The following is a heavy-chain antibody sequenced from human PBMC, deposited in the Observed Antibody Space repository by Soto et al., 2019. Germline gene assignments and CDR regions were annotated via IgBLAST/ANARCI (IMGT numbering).Heavy chain of an antibody. Sequence: GGSLRLSCAASGFTFSSYGMHWVRQAPGKGLEWVAVISYDGSNKYYADSVKGRFTISRDNSKNTLYLQMNSLRAEDTAVYYCAKARYYYDSSGPIGYWGQGTLVTVSS. CDR1: GFTFSSYG. CDR3: AKARYYYDSSGPIGY. D-gene: IGHD3-22*01. V-gene: IGHV3-30*18. CDR2: ISYDGSNK. J-gene: IGHJ4*02.